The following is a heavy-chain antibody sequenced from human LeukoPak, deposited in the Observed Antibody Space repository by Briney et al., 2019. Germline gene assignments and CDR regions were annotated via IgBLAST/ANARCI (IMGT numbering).Heavy chain of an antibody. CDR3: ARDEERYSSGEYYFDY. D-gene: IGHD6-19*01. Sequence: GGSLRLSCAASGFTFDDYGMSWVRQAPGKGLEWVSGINWNGGSTGYADSVKGRFTISRDNAKNSLYLQINSLRAEDTALYHCARDEERYSSGEYYFDYWGQGTLVTVSS. CDR1: GFTFDDYG. CDR2: INWNGGST. J-gene: IGHJ4*02. V-gene: IGHV3-20*01.